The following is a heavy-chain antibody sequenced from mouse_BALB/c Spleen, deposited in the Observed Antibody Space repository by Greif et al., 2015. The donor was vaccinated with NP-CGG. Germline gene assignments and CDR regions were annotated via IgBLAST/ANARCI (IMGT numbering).Heavy chain of an antibody. V-gene: IGHV14-3*02. J-gene: IGHJ3*01. Sequence: VQLQQSGAELVKPGASVKLSCTASGFNIKDTYMHWVKQRPEQGLEWIGRIDPANGNTKYDPKFQGKATITADTSSNTAYLQLSSLTSEDTAVYYCARSEGLRPWFAYWGQGTLVTVSA. CDR3: ARSEGLRPWFAY. D-gene: IGHD2-4*01. CDR1: GFNIKDTY. CDR2: IDPANGNT.